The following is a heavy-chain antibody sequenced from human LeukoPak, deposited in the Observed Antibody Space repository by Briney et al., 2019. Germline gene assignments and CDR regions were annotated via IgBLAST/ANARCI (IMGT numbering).Heavy chain of an antibody. D-gene: IGHD3-16*01. V-gene: IGHV3-15*05. CDR1: GFTFTNAW. CDR2: IKSKTDGGTT. CDR3: AKYDASVNFDY. Sequence: GGSLRLSCVASGFTFTNAWMSWVRQAPGEGLEWVGHIKSKTDGGTTGYSAPVKGRFIISRDDSEHTLYLQMNSLKTDDTAVYYCAKYDASVNFDYWGQGTLVTVSS. J-gene: IGHJ4*02.